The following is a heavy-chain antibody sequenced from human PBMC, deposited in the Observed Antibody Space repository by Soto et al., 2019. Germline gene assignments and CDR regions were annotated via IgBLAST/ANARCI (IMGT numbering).Heavy chain of an antibody. CDR3: VKTPVLRYFEGDV. J-gene: IGHJ6*02. CDR2: ISSNGGST. CDR1: GFTFSSYA. Sequence: HPGGSLRLSCSASGFTFSSYAMHWVRQAPGKGLEYVSAISSNGGSTYYADPVKGRFTISRDNSKNTLYLQMSSLRSEYTAVYYRVKTPVLRYFEGDVLGQGTTVTVSS. V-gene: IGHV3-64D*06. D-gene: IGHD3-9*01.